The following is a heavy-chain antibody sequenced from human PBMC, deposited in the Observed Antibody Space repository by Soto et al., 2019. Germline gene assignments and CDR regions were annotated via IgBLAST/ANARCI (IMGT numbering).Heavy chain of an antibody. Sequence: EASVKVSCKASGYTFTSYGISWVRQAPGQGLERMGWISAYNGNTNYAQKLQGRVTMTTDTSTSTAYMELRSLRSDDTAVYYCARDEYRIGPYGSGSFVAFDIWGQGTMVTVSS. CDR3: ARDEYRIGPYGSGSFVAFDI. J-gene: IGHJ3*02. V-gene: IGHV1-18*01. D-gene: IGHD3-10*01. CDR1: GYTFTSYG. CDR2: ISAYNGNT.